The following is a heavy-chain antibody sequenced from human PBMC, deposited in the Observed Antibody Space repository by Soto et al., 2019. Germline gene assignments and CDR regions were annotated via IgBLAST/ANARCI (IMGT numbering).Heavy chain of an antibody. J-gene: IGHJ6*02. D-gene: IGHD5-18*01. CDR1: GFTFTSSA. V-gene: IGHV1-58*01. CDR3: AAVPWLTAMAGKPPTLLYGMDV. Sequence: ASVKVSCKASGFTFTSSAVQWVRQARGQRLEWIGWIVVGSGNTNYAQKFQERVTITRDMSTSTAYMELSSLRSEDTAVYYCAAVPWLTAMAGKPPTLLYGMDVWGQGTTVTVSS. CDR2: IVVGSGNT.